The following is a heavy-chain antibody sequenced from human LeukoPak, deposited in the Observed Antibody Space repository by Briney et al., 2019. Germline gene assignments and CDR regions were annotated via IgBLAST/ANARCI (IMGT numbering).Heavy chain of an antibody. CDR1: GFTFSDYY. CDR3: ASILNPNYFDTSGYYDY. D-gene: IGHD3-22*01. J-gene: IGHJ4*02. V-gene: IGHV4-38-2*01. Sequence: PGGSLRLSCAASGFTFSDYYMSWIRQPPGKGLEWIGNIYYTGSTYYNPSLTSRVTISVDSSKNHFSLKLTSVTAADTAVYYCASILNPNYFDTSGYYDYWGQGTLVTVSS. CDR2: IYYTGST.